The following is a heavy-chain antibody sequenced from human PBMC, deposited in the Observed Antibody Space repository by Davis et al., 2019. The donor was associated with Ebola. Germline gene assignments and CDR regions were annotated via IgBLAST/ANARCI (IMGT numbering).Heavy chain of an antibody. Sequence: GESLKISCAASGFTFSSYWMHWVRQAPGKGLVWVSRINSGGSSINYADSVKGRFTISRDNAKNTLYLQMNSLRGEDTAVYYCARDQYCSTTACYTGVFDYWGQGALVTVSS. V-gene: IGHV3-74*01. D-gene: IGHD2-2*02. CDR1: GFTFSSYW. J-gene: IGHJ4*02. CDR3: ARDQYCSTTACYTGVFDY. CDR2: INSGGSSI.